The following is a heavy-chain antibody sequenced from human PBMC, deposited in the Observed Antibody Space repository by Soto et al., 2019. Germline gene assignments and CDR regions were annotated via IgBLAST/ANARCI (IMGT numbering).Heavy chain of an antibody. V-gene: IGHV4-59*08. CDR1: GGSISSYY. CDR3: ARHMAVDYYGSGSYKYNWFDP. D-gene: IGHD3-10*01. J-gene: IGHJ5*02. Sequence: SETLSLTCTVSGGSISSYYWSWIRQPPGKGLEWIGYIYYSGSTNYNPSLKSRVTISVDTSKNQFSLKLSFVTAADTAVYYCARHMAVDYYGSGSYKYNWFDPWGQGTLVTVSS. CDR2: IYYSGST.